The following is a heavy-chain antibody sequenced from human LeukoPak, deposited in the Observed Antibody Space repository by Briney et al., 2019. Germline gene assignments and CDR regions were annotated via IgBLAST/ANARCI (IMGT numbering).Heavy chain of an antibody. J-gene: IGHJ4*02. CDR2: ISSSSSYI. CDR1: GFTFSSYS. V-gene: IGHV3-21*01. D-gene: IGHD2-2*02. Sequence: GGSLRLSCAASGFTFSSYSMNWVRQAPGKGLEWVSSISSSSSYIYYADSVKGRFTISRDNAKNSLYLQMNSLRAEDTAVYYCAGDHPRYCSSTSCYTPPDYWGQGTLVTVSS. CDR3: AGDHPRYCSSTSCYTPPDY.